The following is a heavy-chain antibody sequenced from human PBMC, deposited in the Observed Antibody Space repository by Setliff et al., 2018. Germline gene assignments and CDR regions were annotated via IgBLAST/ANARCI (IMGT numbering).Heavy chain of an antibody. CDR2: IFYNGDT. J-gene: IGHJ1*01. CDR1: GGPISSATYR. CDR3: GRVDFTMIQGVVGH. Sequence: PSETLSLTCSVSGGPISSATYRWGWIRQPPGKGLEWIGNIFYNGDTYSKPSLQSRVSMSADASKNQFSLKLASVTAADTAVYYCGRVDFTMIQGVVGHWGQGTLVTVSS. D-gene: IGHD3-10*01. V-gene: IGHV4-39*07.